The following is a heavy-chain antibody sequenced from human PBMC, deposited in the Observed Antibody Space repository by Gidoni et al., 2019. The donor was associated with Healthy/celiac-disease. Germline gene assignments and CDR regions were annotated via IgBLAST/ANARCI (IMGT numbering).Heavy chain of an antibody. V-gene: IGHV1-69*02. Sequence: QVQLVPSGAEVKKPGSSVKVSCKASGCPFSSYTLSWVRQAPGQGLEWMGRIIPILGIANYAQKFQGRVTITADKSTSTAYMERSSLRSEDTAVYYCAARVHTSTFLPIDYWGQGTLVTVSS. D-gene: IGHD2-2*01. J-gene: IGHJ4*02. CDR2: IIPILGIA. CDR3: AARVHTSTFLPIDY. CDR1: GCPFSSYT.